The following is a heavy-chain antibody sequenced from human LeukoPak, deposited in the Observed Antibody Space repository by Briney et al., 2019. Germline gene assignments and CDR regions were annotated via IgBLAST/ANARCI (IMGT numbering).Heavy chain of an antibody. CDR2: IYYSGST. CDR3: AKAGTIVVVPAAIRPFDY. V-gene: IGHV4-59*01. J-gene: IGHJ4*02. Sequence: PSETLSLTCTVSGGSISSYYWSWIRQPPGKGLEWIGYIYYSGSTNYNPSLKSRVTISVDTSKSQFSLKLSSVTAADTAVYYCAKAGTIVVVPAAIRPFDYWGQGTLVTVSS. CDR1: GGSISSYY. D-gene: IGHD2-2*02.